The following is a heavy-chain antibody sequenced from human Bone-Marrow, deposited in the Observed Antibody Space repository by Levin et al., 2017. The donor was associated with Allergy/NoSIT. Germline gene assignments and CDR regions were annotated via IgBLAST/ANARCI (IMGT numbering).Heavy chain of an antibody. CDR1: GYTFTSYD. J-gene: IGHJ2*01. D-gene: IGHD3-3*01. V-gene: IGHV1-8*01. Sequence: GESLKISCTASGYTFTSYDIIWVRQATGQGPEWMGWMNPNIGNAAYAQKFQDRITMTRDISKNTAYMELRSLTSEDTAVYFCARALYYDLRVGYYTSHWYFDPWGRGTLVTVST. CDR3: ARALYYDLRVGYYTSHWYFDP. CDR2: MNPNIGNA.